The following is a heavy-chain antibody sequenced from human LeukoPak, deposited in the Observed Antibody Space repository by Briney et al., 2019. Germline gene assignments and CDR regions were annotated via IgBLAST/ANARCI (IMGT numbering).Heavy chain of an antibody. D-gene: IGHD6-19*01. CDR2: ISGSGAAT. CDR1: GFTFSNYA. CDR3: AKDLSSGWYPYYFDF. J-gene: IGHJ4*02. Sequence: GGSLRLSCAASGFTFSNYAMNWVRQAPGKGLEWVSAISGSGAATFNADSVKGRFTISRDNSKNTLYLQMNSQRAEDTAVYYCAKDLSSGWYPYYFDFWGRGTLVTVSS. V-gene: IGHV3-23*01.